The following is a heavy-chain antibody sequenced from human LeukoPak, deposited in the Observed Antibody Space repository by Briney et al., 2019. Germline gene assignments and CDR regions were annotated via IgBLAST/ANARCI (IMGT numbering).Heavy chain of an antibody. CDR3: AKRGYDTTGYWDYFDS. J-gene: IGHJ4*02. CDR1: GFTFSSYN. D-gene: IGHD3-22*01. CDR2: IFYDGSRQ. V-gene: IGHV3-30*18. Sequence: PGGSLRLSCAASGFTFSSYNMNWVRQAPGKGLEWVALIFYDGSRQYYVDSVKGRFTVSRDNAKSTLYLHMNNLRAEDTAVYYCAKRGYDTTGYWDYFDSWGQGTLVTVSS.